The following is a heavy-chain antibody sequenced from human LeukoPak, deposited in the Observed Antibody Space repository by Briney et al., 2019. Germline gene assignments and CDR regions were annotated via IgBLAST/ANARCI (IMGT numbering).Heavy chain of an antibody. V-gene: IGHV1-24*01. D-gene: IGHD5-24*01. Sequence: ASVKVSCKVSGYTLTELSMHWVRQAPGKGLEWMGGFDPEDGETIYAQKFQGRVTMTEDTSTDTAYMELSSLRSEDTAVYYCASPRRDGYNSGGYYFDYWGQGTLVTVSS. CDR1: GYTLTELS. CDR3: ASPRRDGYNSGGYYFDY. J-gene: IGHJ4*02. CDR2: FDPEDGET.